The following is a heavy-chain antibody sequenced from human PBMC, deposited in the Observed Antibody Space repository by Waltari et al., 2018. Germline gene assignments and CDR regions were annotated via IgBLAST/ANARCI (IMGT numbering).Heavy chain of an antibody. CDR1: GYTFTGYY. CDR2: INPNSGGT. J-gene: IGHJ5*02. V-gene: IGHV1-2*02. Sequence: QVQLVQSRAEVKKPGASVKVSCKASGYTFTGYYMHWVRQAPGQGLEWMGWINPNSGGTNYAQKFQGRVTMTRDTSISTAYMELSRLRSDDTAVYYCARADMVRGVIPWFDPWGQGTLVTVSS. D-gene: IGHD3-10*01. CDR3: ARADMVRGVIPWFDP.